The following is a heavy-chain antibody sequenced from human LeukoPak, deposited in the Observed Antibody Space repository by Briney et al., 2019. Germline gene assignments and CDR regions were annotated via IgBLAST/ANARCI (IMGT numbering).Heavy chain of an antibody. J-gene: IGHJ4*02. D-gene: IGHD6-19*01. CDR1: GGTFSSYA. Sequence: SVKVSCKASGGTFSSYAISWVRQAPGQGLEWMGGIIPIFGTANYAQKFQGRVTIPADKSTSTAYMELSSLRSEDTAVYYCAREGSMYNSGWYYWGQGTLVTVSS. CDR2: IIPIFGTA. V-gene: IGHV1-69*06. CDR3: AREGSMYNSGWYY.